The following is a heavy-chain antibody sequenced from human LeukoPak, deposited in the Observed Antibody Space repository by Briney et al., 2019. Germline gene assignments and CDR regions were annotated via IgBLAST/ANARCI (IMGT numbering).Heavy chain of an antibody. CDR1: GGSISSSSYY. Sequence: SETLSLTCTVSGGSISSSSYYWGWIRQPPGKGLEWIGSINYSGSTYYNPSLKSRVTISVDTSKNQFSLKLSSVTTADTAVYYCARHTYYYGSGSYLGGFDYWGQGTLVTVSS. V-gene: IGHV4-39*01. CDR3: ARHTYYYGSGSYLGGFDY. D-gene: IGHD3-10*01. J-gene: IGHJ4*02. CDR2: INYSGST.